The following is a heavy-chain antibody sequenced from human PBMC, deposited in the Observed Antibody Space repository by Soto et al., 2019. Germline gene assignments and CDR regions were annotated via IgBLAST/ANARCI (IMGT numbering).Heavy chain of an antibody. CDR2: VSGSGGST. V-gene: IGHV3-23*01. CDR3: ATRLTLVRGVIVTGPYFDY. D-gene: IGHD3-10*01. Sequence: GGSLRLSCAASGFTFSSYAMSWVRQAPGKGLEWVSAVSGSGGSTHYVDSVKGRFTISRDNSKNTLYLQMNSLRAEDTAVYYCATRLTLVRGVIVTGPYFDYWGQGTQVTVSS. CDR1: GFTFSSYA. J-gene: IGHJ4*02.